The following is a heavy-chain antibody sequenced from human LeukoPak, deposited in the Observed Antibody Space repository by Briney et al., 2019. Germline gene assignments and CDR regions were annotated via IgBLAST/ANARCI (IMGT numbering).Heavy chain of an antibody. CDR3: ARSQLWLRDYFDY. Sequence: GGNLSLSCAASGFTISSYWMSWVRQAPGKGLEWVANIKQDGSEKYYVDSVKGRFTISRDNAKNSLYLQMNSLRAEGTAVYYCARSQLWLRDYFDYRGQGTLVTVSS. CDR1: GFTISSYW. J-gene: IGHJ4*02. D-gene: IGHD5-18*01. CDR2: IKQDGSEK. V-gene: IGHV3-7*01.